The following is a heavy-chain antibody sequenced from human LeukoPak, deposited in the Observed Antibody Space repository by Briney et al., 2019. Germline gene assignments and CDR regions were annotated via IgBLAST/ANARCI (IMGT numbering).Heavy chain of an antibody. CDR1: GNTFTNYG. V-gene: IGHV1-18*01. J-gene: IGHJ5*02. CDR2: INANSGNT. CDR3: ARDVGVARFDP. D-gene: IGHD2-21*01. Sequence: GASVTVSCTASGNTFTNYGFSWVRQPPGQGLEWMGWINANSGNTDYAHNFQGRVTLTTDTSTNVAYMELRSLTSDDTAVYYGARDVGVARFDPWGQGALVTVSS.